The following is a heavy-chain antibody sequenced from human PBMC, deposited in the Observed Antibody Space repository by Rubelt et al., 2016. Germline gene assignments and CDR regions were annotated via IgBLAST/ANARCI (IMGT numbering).Heavy chain of an antibody. CDR1: GGSFSGYY. V-gene: IGHV4-34*09. Sequence: QVELQASGPGLVKPSQTLSLTCAVYGGSFSGYYWSWIRQPPGKGLEWIGEINHSGSTNYNPSLKSRVTISVDTSKNPFSLKLSSVTAADTAVYYCARGPSPHNWFDPWGQGTLVTVSS. CDR3: ARGPSPHNWFDP. J-gene: IGHJ5*02. CDR2: INHSGST.